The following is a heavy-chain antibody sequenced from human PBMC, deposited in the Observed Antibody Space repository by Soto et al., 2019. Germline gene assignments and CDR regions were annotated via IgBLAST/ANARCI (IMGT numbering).Heavy chain of an antibody. CDR2: ISYDGSNK. D-gene: IGHD3-22*01. Sequence: QVQLVESGGGVVQPGRSLRLSCAASGFTFSSYGMHWVRQAPGKGLEWVAVISYDGSNKYYADSVKGRFTISRDNSKNTLYLQMNSLRAEDTAVYYCAKDLGDSSGYYPYYYYYYGMDVWGQGTTVTVSS. CDR1: GFTFSSYG. J-gene: IGHJ6*02. V-gene: IGHV3-30*18. CDR3: AKDLGDSSGYYPYYYYYYGMDV.